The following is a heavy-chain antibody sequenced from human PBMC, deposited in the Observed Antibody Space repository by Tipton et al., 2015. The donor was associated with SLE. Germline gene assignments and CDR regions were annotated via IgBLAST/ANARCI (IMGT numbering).Heavy chain of an antibody. J-gene: IGHJ4*02. D-gene: IGHD3-10*01. V-gene: IGHV5-51*03. CDR3: ARLMAMVRGVIDY. CDR2: IYPGDSDT. CDR1: GYSFTNYW. Sequence: QLVQSGAEVKKPGESLKISCKGSGYSFTNYWIGWVRQMPGKGLEWMGIIYPGDSDTRYSPSFQGQVTISVDKSISTAYLQWSNLKASDTAMYYCARLMAMVRGVIDYWGQGTLVTVSS.